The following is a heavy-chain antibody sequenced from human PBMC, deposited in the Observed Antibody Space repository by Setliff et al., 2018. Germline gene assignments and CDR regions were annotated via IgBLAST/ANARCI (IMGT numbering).Heavy chain of an antibody. D-gene: IGHD2-15*01. CDR3: GRGFSRIEGWGNWFDP. J-gene: IGHJ5*02. Sequence: KPSETLSLTCTVSGGSVSNSGFFWGWLRQAPGKGLEWIGNIYDSGSSNYNASLKSRLIITRDTSKNQISLKLTSATAADTAVYYCGRGFSRIEGWGNWFDPWGQGILVTVSS. CDR1: GGSVSNSGFF. CDR2: IYDSGSS. V-gene: IGHV4-39*01.